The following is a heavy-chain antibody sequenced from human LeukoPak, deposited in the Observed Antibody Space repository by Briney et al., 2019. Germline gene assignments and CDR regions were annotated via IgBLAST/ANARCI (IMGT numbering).Heavy chain of an antibody. CDR2: MFYGGST. V-gene: IGHV4-39*02. J-gene: IGHJ3*02. CDR1: GGSISRSSDL. Sequence: SETLSLTCTVSGGSISRSSDLWGWTRHPPGKGLEWIATMFYGGSTFYKPSLRSRVTISIDASKNQFSLNLTSVTPADTAVYYCATDRGNGAFDIWGQGTMVTVSS. CDR3: ATDRGNGAFDI. D-gene: IGHD1-14*01.